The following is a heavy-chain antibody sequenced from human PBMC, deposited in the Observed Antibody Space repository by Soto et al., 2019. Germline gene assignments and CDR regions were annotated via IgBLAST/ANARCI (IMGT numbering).Heavy chain of an antibody. CDR1: GYTFTSYG. V-gene: IGHV1-18*01. Sequence: ASVKVSCKASGYTFTSYGISRVRQAPGQGLEWMGWIIPYHGNTNYAQKLQGRVTMTADTSTSTAYMELSSLRSEDTAVYYCARDTFSMVRGVIITLTYFDYWGQGTLVTVSS. D-gene: IGHD3-10*01. J-gene: IGHJ4*02. CDR2: IIPYHGNT. CDR3: ARDTFSMVRGVIITLTYFDY.